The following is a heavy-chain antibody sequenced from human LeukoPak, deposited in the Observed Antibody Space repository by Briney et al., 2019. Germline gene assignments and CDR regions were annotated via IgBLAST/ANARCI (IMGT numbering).Heavy chain of an antibody. V-gene: IGHV4-59*08. CDR2: IYYSGST. J-gene: IGHJ6*02. Sequence: LETLSLTCTVSGGSISSYYWSWIRQPPGKGLEWIGYIYYSGSTNYNPSLKSRVTISVDTSKNQFSLKLSSVTAADTAVYYCARGIRGYSYYYYYGMDVWGQGTTVTVSS. CDR3: ARGIRGYSYYYYYGMDV. CDR1: GGSISSYY. D-gene: IGHD5-18*01.